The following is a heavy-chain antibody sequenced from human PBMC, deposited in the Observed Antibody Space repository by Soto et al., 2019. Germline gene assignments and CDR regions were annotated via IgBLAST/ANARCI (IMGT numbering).Heavy chain of an antibody. Sequence: GASVKVSCKASGYTFNYYGISWVRQAPGQGLEWVGWISAHNGDTKYAQNLQGRLTLTTDTSTSTAYMELTSLTSDDTAVYYCARDWSRYFDSSGLMWFYWGPGAFVTVYS. J-gene: IGHJ4*02. CDR2: ISAHNGDT. CDR1: GYTFNYYG. CDR3: ARDWSRYFDSSGLMWFY. V-gene: IGHV1-18*04. D-gene: IGHD3-22*01.